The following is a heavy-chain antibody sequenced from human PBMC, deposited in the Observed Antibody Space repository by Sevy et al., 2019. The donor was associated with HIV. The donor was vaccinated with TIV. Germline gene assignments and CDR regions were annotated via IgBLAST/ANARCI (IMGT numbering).Heavy chain of an antibody. V-gene: IGHV3-23*01. J-gene: IGHJ4*02. Sequence: GGSLRLSCAASGFIFSNYSMNWVRQAPGKGLEWVSGMSGRGGSTDYADSVKGRFTISRDNSKNTLYLQMNSLRAEDTAIYYCAKDVPDQSWYDDFWSGSPCFDYWGRGTLVTVSS. D-gene: IGHD3-3*01. CDR1: GFIFSNYS. CDR3: AKDVPDQSWYDDFWSGSPCFDY. CDR2: MSGRGGST.